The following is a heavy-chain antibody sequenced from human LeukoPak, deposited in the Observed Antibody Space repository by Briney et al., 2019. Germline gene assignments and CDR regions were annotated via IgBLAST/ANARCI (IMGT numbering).Heavy chain of an antibody. CDR3: ARDFPGDWFDP. CDR1: GDSINSGDYY. CDR2: VYYSWTT. Sequence: SETLSLXCTVSGDSINSGDYYWSWNRQPPGKGLEWIGYVYYSWTTDYSPSLKTRLTISADTSRNQFSLKLNSVTAADTAMYYCARDFPGDWFDPWGQGTLVTVSS. J-gene: IGHJ5*02. V-gene: IGHV4-30-4*08.